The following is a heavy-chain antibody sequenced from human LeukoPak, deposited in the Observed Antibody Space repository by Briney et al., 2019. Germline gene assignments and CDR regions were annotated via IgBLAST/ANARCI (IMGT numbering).Heavy chain of an antibody. Sequence: GGSLRLSCAASGFTFSSYAMSWVRQAPGKGLEWVSAISGSGGSTYYADSVKGRFTISRDNSKNTLYLQMNSLRAEDTAVYYCAKGQTYYYDSSGYYYVGGYYYYMDVWGKGATVTVSS. CDR2: ISGSGGST. J-gene: IGHJ6*03. CDR1: GFTFSSYA. V-gene: IGHV3-23*01. CDR3: AKGQTYYYDSSGYYYVGGYYYYMDV. D-gene: IGHD3-22*01.